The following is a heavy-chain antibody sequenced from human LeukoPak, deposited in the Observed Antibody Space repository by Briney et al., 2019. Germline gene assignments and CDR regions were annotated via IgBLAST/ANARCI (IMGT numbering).Heavy chain of an antibody. D-gene: IGHD3-9*01. J-gene: IGHJ4*02. Sequence: GASVKVSCKASGYTFTSYGISWVRQAPGQGLEWMGWISAYNGNTNYAQKLQGRVTMTTDTSTSTAYMELRSLRSDDTAVYYCARDSHYDILTGDRKPLDYWGQGTLVTVSS. CDR3: ARDSHYDILTGDRKPLDY. V-gene: IGHV1-18*01. CDR1: GYTFTSYG. CDR2: ISAYNGNT.